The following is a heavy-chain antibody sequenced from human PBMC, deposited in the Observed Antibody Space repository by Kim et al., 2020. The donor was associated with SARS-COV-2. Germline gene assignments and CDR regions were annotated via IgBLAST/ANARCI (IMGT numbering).Heavy chain of an antibody. J-gene: IGHJ4*02. CDR1: GGIFTNYP. CDR2: ITPMLDVA. V-gene: IGHV1-69*10. Sequence: SVKVSCKASGGIFTNYPISWLRRAPGQGLEWMGRITPMLDVANYAQRFQGRVTITADKSTSTAYMELGSLTSDDTAVYYCARRCLGLSCPKGVSLDSWGQGTLVPSP. CDR3: ARRCLGLSCPKGVSLDS. D-gene: IGHD2-8*01.